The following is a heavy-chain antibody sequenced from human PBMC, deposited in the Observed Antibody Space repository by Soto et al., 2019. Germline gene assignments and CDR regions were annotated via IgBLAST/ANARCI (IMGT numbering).Heavy chain of an antibody. J-gene: IGHJ4*02. D-gene: IGHD3-3*01. CDR1: GFTFSAYA. V-gene: IGHV3-23*01. Sequence: EVQLLESGGGLVQPAGSLRLSCAASGFTFSAYAMSWFRQAPGKGLEWVSAISGTSPSTYYADSVQGRFTISRDSSRKTLFLQMNTLRAEDTAVYFCAIRIFGVEYWGQGTQVTVSS. CDR2: ISGTSPST. CDR3: AIRIFGVEY.